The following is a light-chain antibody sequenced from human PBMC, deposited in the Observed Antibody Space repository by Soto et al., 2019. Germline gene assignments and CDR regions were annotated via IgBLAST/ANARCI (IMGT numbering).Light chain of an antibody. CDR2: DDS. CDR3: QKYNTYSWT. CDR1: QSISIW. Sequence: DIHMTQSPSTLSASVGDIVTITCRASQSISIWLAWYQQKPGKAPKLLIYDDSSLQSGVPSRFSGSGSGTEFALTISRLQPDDFATYYCQKYNTYSWTCGPGTKVDIK. J-gene: IGKJ1*01. V-gene: IGKV1-5*01.